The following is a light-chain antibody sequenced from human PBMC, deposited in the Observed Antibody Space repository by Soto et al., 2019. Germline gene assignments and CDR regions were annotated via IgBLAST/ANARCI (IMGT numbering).Light chain of an antibody. Sequence: HLVLTQSPSASGSLGASVKLTCTLSSEHYTYAIAWHQQHPEKGPRYLMKLNGDGTLTKGDGIPYRFSGSSSGAERFLTISSLQSEDEADYYCQTWGTGIVLFGGGTKVTVL. CDR3: QTWGTGIVL. J-gene: IGLJ2*01. CDR1: SEHYTYA. V-gene: IGLV4-69*01. CDR2: LNGDGTL.